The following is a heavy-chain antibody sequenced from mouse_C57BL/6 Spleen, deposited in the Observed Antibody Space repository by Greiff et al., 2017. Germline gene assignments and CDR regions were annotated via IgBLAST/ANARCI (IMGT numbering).Heavy chain of an antibody. Sequence: EVQLVQSGGGLVKPGGSLKLSCAASGFTFSSYAMSWVRQTPEKRLEWVGTISPCDSYTYYPHNVKGRFTISRDNAKNNLYLQMSQLKSEDTAMYYCARDYYGSRGAMDYWGQGTSVTVSS. J-gene: IGHJ4*01. CDR2: ISPCDSYT. D-gene: IGHD1-1*01. V-gene: IGHV5-4*01. CDR1: GFTFSSYA. CDR3: ARDYYGSRGAMDY.